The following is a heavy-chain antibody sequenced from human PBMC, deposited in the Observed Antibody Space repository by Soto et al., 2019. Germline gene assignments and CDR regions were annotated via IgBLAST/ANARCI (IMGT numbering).Heavy chain of an antibody. V-gene: IGHV4-59*08. Sequence: SETLPVTCTVSGGSISRYYWSWSRQPPGKGLEWIGYIYYSGSTGSTNYNPSLKSRVTISVDTSKNQFSLKLNSMTAADTAVYYCARVPDYWGQGILVTVS. CDR1: GGSISRYY. CDR2: IYYSGSTGST. D-gene: IGHD2-2*01. J-gene: IGHJ4*02. CDR3: ARVPDY.